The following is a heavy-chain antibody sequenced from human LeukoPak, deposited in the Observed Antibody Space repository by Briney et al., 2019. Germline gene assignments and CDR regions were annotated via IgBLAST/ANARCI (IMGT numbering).Heavy chain of an antibody. CDR2: IYSSGST. V-gene: IGHV4-59*08. CDR3: ARIDRAVAGTIDY. D-gene: IGHD6-19*01. J-gene: IGHJ4*02. Sequence: TSETLSLTCTVSGGSISSYFWSWIRQPPGKGLEWIGYIYSSGSTNYNPSLKNRITMSVDTFKIQFSLKLSSVTAADTAVYYCARIDRAVAGTIDYWGQGTLVTVSS. CDR1: GGSISSYF.